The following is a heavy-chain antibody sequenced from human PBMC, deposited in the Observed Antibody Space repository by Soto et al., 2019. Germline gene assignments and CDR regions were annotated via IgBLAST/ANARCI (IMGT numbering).Heavy chain of an antibody. D-gene: IGHD3-10*01. CDR1: GGTFNTYA. CDR2: IIPIFGIK. J-gene: IGHJ4*02. Sequence: QMQLVQSGAEVKERGSSVKISCKTSGGTFNTYALTWVRQAPGQGLEWIGGIIPIFGIKNVAQRFQGRVTINADESLTTAYMEMTRLRSDHTAVYYCAKEAGDHWGQGTLVTVSS. CDR3: AKEAGDH. V-gene: IGHV1-69*01.